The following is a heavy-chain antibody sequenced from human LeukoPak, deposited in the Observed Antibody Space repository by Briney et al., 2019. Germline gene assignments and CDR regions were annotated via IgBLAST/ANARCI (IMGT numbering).Heavy chain of an antibody. J-gene: IGHJ4*02. CDR1: GFTFSSYN. V-gene: IGHV3-30*18. D-gene: IGHD6-13*01. Sequence: GRSLRLSCAASGFTFSSYNIHWVRQAPGKGLEWVALISYDGSNKHYADSVKGRFTISRDNSKDTLYLQMNSLRPEDTAVYYCAKDEGFRAAAEGTPDYWGQGTLVTVSS. CDR2: ISYDGSNK. CDR3: AKDEGFRAAAEGTPDY.